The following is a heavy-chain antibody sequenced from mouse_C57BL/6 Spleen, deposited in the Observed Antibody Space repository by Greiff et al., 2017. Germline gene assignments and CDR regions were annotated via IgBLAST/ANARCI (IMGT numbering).Heavy chain of an antibody. CDR2: ISDGSSYT. CDR3: ATGFAY. Sequence: DVQLVESGGGLVKPGGSLKLSCAASGYTFSSYAMSWVRQTPEKRLEWVATISDGSSYTYYPDNVKGRFTISRDNAKNNLYLQMSHLKSEDTAMYYCATGFAYWGQGTLVTVSA. CDR1: GYTFSSYA. V-gene: IGHV5-4*01. J-gene: IGHJ3*01.